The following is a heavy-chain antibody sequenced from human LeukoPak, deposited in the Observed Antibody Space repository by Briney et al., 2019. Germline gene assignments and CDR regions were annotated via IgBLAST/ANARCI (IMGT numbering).Heavy chain of an antibody. V-gene: IGHV4-59*12. CDR2: TSHSHST. CDR3: ARGDLGLEDAFDI. CDR1: GDSFSSGY. Sequence: SETLSLTCTVSGDSFSSGYWSWIRQSPGKGREWIGYTSHSHSTRYNPSLKSRVTMSIDTSMNQFSLKLSSVTAADTAVYYCARGDLGLEDAFDIWGQGTMVTVSS. J-gene: IGHJ3*02. D-gene: IGHD1-1*01.